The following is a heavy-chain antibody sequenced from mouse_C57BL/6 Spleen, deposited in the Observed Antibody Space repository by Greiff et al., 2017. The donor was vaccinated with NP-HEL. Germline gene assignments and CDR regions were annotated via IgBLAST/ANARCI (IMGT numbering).Heavy chain of an antibody. D-gene: IGHD2-3*01. Sequence: EVMLVESEGGLVQPGSSMKLSCTASGFTFSDYYMAWVRQVPEKGLEWVANINYDGSSTYYLDSLKSRFIISRDNAKNILYLQMSSLKSEDTATYYCARGGYSWYFDVWGTGTTVTVSS. V-gene: IGHV5-16*01. CDR3: ARGGYSWYFDV. CDR1: GFTFSDYY. J-gene: IGHJ1*03. CDR2: INYDGSST.